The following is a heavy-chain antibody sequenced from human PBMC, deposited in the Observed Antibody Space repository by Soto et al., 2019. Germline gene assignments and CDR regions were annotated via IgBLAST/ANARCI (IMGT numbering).Heavy chain of an antibody. D-gene: IGHD5-12*01. CDR3: APRDGYNWNYFEY. CDR1: GFTVTSNF. Sequence: GGSLRLSCAASGFTVTSNFMSWVRQAPGKGLEWVSIIYGGGRTFYADSVKGRFTISRDNSKNTLYLQMNSLRADDTAVYYCAPRDGYNWNYFEYWGQGSLVTVSS. J-gene: IGHJ4*02. V-gene: IGHV3-66*01. CDR2: IYGGGRT.